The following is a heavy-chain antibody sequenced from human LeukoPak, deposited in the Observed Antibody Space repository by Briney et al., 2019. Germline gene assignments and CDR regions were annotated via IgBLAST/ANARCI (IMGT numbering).Heavy chain of an antibody. CDR3: ARGRNPVIVGVMRGNYFDY. Sequence: SQTLSLTCAVSGDSISSGTYSWSWIRQPPGKGLEWIGEINHSGSTNYNPSLKSRVTISVDTSKNQFSLKLSSVTAADTAVYYCARGRNPVIVGVMRGNYFDYWGQGTLVTVSS. J-gene: IGHJ4*02. V-gene: IGHV4-30-2*01. CDR1: GDSISSGTYS. CDR2: INHSGST. D-gene: IGHD1-26*01.